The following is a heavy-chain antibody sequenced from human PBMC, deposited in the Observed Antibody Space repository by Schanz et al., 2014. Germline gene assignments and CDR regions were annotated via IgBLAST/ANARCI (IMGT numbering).Heavy chain of an antibody. Sequence: EVQLLESGGGLVQPGGSLRLSCAASGFSFSIFAMTWVRQAPGQGLEGVSTISGSGGDTYPADSVKGRFTIARDNSKNTVNLQMNSLRAEDTAVYYCARGTDTAMEHRPVDYWGHGTLVTVSS. CDR3: ARGTDTAMEHRPVDY. V-gene: IGHV3-23*01. CDR1: GFSFSIFA. D-gene: IGHD5-18*01. CDR2: ISGSGGDT. J-gene: IGHJ4*01.